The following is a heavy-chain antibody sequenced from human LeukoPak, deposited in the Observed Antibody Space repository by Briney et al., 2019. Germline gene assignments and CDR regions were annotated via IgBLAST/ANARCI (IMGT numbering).Heavy chain of an antibody. J-gene: IGHJ4*02. CDR1: GYSIISDYF. Sequence: SETLSLTCSVSGYSIISDYFWGWTRQPPGKGLEWIGTIYHSGSTYYSPSLKSRVTVSVDTSKNEFSLNLTSVTAADTAVYYCARVAAKTVEYWGQGTLVTVSS. CDR2: IYHSGST. CDR3: ARVAAKTVEY. V-gene: IGHV4-38-2*02. D-gene: IGHD2-15*01.